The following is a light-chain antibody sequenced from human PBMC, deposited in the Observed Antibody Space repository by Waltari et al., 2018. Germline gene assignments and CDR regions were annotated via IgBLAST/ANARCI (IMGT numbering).Light chain of an antibody. CDR1: QSISSS. CDR3: QFYNGWPL. Sequence: IVLTQSPATLSLSPGEGATLSCRASQSISSSLAWYQQKPGQAPRLLIYGATSGATGVPARFSGDWSGTHFTLTISSLQSEDFAVYYCQFYNGWPLFGGGTKVEIK. CDR2: GAT. V-gene: IGKV3-15*01. J-gene: IGKJ4*01.